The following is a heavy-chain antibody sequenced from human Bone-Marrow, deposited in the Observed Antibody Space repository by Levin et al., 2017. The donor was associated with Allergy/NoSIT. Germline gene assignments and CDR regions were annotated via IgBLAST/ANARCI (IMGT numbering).Heavy chain of an antibody. CDR2: VYYDGST. Sequence: SETLSLTCTVSGGSISSNTYFWGWVRQPPGKGLDWIGSVYYDGSTHYNPSLESRVTISMDTSKNQFSLKLTSVTAAATAMFYCVRSRYCSGGTCYGPDFWGQGTLVTVSS. CDR1: GGSISSNTYF. CDR3: VRSRYCSGGTCYGPDF. J-gene: IGHJ4*02. D-gene: IGHD2-15*01. V-gene: IGHV4-39*07.